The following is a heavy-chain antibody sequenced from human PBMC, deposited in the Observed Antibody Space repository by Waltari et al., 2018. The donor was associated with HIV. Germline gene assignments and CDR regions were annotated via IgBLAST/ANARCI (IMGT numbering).Heavy chain of an antibody. D-gene: IGHD2-15*01. CDR1: GGSISSSSYY. CDR2: IYYSGST. J-gene: IGHJ6*02. V-gene: IGHV4-39*07. Sequence: QLQLQESGPGLVKPSETLSLTCTVSGGSISSSSYYWGWIRQPPGKGLEWIGSIYYSGSTFYNPSLKSRVTISVDTSKNQFSLKLSSVTAADTAVYYCAREVRAIYVLVVEDGMDVWGQGTTVTVSS. CDR3: AREVRAIYVLVVEDGMDV.